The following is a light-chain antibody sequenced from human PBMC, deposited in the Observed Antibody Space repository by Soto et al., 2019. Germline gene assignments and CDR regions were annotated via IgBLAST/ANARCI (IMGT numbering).Light chain of an antibody. J-gene: IGKJ1*01. V-gene: IGKV3D-15*01. CDR2: DVS. Sequence: IVMTQSPVTLSVSPGERATLSCRASQSVNSNYLAWYQQKPGQAPRLLMFDVSNRATGIPARFSGSGSGTEFTLTISSLQSEDFAVYYCQQYNNWPPWTFGQGTKVDIK. CDR1: QSVNSN. CDR3: QQYNNWPPWT.